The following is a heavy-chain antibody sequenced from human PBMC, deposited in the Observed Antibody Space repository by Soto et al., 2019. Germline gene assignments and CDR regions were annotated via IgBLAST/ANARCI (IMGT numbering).Heavy chain of an antibody. D-gene: IGHD6-19*01. J-gene: IGHJ6*02. Sequence: QVQLQESGPGLVKPSETLSLTCTVSGGSISSYYWSWIRQPPGKGLEWIGYIYYSGSTKYNPSLKSRVTIPVDTSNNQFSLKVSSVTAADTAVYYCARDKVNIGVDGIHYFYGMDVWGQGTTVTVSS. V-gene: IGHV4-59*01. CDR2: IYYSGST. CDR3: ARDKVNIGVDGIHYFYGMDV. CDR1: GGSISSYY.